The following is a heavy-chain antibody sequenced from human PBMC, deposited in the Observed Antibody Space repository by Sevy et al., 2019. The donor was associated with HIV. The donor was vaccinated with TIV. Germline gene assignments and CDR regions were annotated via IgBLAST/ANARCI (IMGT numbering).Heavy chain of an antibody. Sequence: GGSLRLSCAASGFTFSSYAMNWVRQAPGKGLEWVSSGSGGNTYYADSVKGRLTISRDSSKNTVSLQMNSLRAEDSAIYYCAKGTLIGAAGLDAFDIWGQGTKVTVSS. CDR2: SGSGGNT. J-gene: IGHJ3*02. D-gene: IGHD6-13*01. CDR1: GFTFSSYA. V-gene: IGHV3-23*01. CDR3: AKGTLIGAAGLDAFDI.